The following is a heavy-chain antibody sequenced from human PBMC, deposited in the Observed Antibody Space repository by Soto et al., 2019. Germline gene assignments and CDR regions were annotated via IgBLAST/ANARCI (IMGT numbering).Heavy chain of an antibody. V-gene: IGHV1-3*01. D-gene: IGHD6-19*01. CDR1: GYTFTTFP. Sequence: QVQLVQSGAEVKKPGASVKISCKASGYTFTTFPIHWVRQAPGQSLQWMGWINPATRNTKYSQKFQGRVTFSMNTSAGTAYMDMSRLSFEDAAIYHCARGAGRPNRFDPWGQGTLVTVSS. J-gene: IGHJ5*02. CDR3: ARGAGRPNRFDP. CDR2: INPATRNT.